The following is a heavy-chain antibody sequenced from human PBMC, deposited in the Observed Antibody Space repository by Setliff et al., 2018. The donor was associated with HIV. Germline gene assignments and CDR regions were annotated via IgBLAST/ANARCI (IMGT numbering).Heavy chain of an antibody. CDR1: GYKFTGHH. CDR2: INTNTGNP. D-gene: IGHD3-3*01. J-gene: IGHJ4*02. CDR3: ARDLKRPNSNFWGGYPIPFDS. Sequence: ASVKVSCKASGYKFTGHHIQWMRQAPGQGLELMGWINTNTGNPTYAQGFTGRFVFSLDTSVSTAYLQISSLKAEDTAVYFCARDLKRPNSNFWGGYPIPFDSWGQGTLVTV. V-gene: IGHV7-4-1*02.